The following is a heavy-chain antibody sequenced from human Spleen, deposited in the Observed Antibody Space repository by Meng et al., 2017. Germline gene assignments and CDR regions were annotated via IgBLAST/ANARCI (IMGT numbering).Heavy chain of an antibody. V-gene: IGHV4-34*01. CDR2: INHSGST. Sequence: HVQLQQWGAGLLKASEPLSLTWAVYGGSFSGYYWSWIRQPPGKGLEWIGEINHSGSTNYNPSLKSRVTISVDTSKNQFSLKVRSVTAADTAVYYCARAVVTTPGLLTGYFDLWGRGTLVTVSS. D-gene: IGHD5-12*01. J-gene: IGHJ2*01. CDR1: GGSFSGYY. CDR3: ARAVVTTPGLLTGYFDL.